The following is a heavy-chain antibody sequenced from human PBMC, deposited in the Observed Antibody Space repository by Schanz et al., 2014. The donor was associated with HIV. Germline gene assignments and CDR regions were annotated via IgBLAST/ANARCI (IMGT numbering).Heavy chain of an antibody. D-gene: IGHD2-21*02. J-gene: IGHJ4*02. CDR1: GGTFSNYA. CDR3: ARTYTGDWSTGAD. CDR2: IIPIFDTT. Sequence: QVQLLQSGTEVKKPGSSVKVSCKGSGGTFSNYAISWVRQAPGQGLEWMGGIIPIFDTTNYAQKFQGRVTITADKSTSTVYMDLSSLRSEDTAVYYCARTYTGDWSTGADWGQGTLVTVSS. V-gene: IGHV1-69*06.